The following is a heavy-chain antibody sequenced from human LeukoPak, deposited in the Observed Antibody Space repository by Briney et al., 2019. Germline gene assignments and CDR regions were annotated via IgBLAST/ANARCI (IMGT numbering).Heavy chain of an antibody. V-gene: IGHV4-34*01. CDR1: GGSFSGYY. CDR3: ATTVVKFYSFDY. Sequence: PSETLSLTCAVYGGSFSGYYWSWIRQPPGKGLEWIGEINHSGSTNYNPSLKSRVTISVDTSKNQFSLKLSSVTAADTAVYYCATTVVKFYSFDYWGQGTLVTVSS. CDR2: INHSGST. D-gene: IGHD4-17*01. J-gene: IGHJ4*02.